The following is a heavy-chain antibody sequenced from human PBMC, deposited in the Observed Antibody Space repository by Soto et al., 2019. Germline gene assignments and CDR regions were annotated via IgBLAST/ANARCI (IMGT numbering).Heavy chain of an antibody. CDR3: VRSGTARVLRLSLFDT. CDR2: ITTSSAYI. Sequence: EVQLVESGGGLVKPGGSLRLSCAASGFTFNTYDMNWVRQAPGKGLEWVSSITTSSAYIYYADSLKGRITISSDNAKNSLFLQMNTLRAEDTAVYYCVRSGTARVLRLSLFDTWCQGTLVTFSS. V-gene: IGHV3-21*01. D-gene: IGHD1-1*01. J-gene: IGHJ5*02. CDR1: GFTFNTYD.